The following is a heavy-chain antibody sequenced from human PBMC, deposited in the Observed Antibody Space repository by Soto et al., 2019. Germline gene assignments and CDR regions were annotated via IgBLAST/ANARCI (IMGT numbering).Heavy chain of an antibody. CDR2: IIPILGIA. J-gene: IGHJ3*02. CDR1: GGTFSSYT. D-gene: IGHD2-15*01. Sequence: SVKVSCKASGGTFSSYTISWVRQAPGQGLEWMGRIIPILGIANYAQKFQGRVTITADKSTSTAYMELSSLRSEDTAVYYCAPGPAGSVVVVAATRGAFDNWGQGTMLTVS. V-gene: IGHV1-69*02. CDR3: APGPAGSVVVVAATRGAFDN.